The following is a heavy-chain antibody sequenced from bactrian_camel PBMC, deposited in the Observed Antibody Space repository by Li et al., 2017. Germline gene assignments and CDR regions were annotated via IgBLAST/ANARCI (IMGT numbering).Heavy chain of an antibody. Sequence: HVQLVESGGGSVQAGGSLRLSCSASGYTYGRACMAWFRQAPGKEREGVAGVYGGGGGARYSESVKGRFTISQDYAGNTLYLQMDDLKPEDTAMYYCALTIATQSLCTLREATFFAYWGQGTQVTVS. CDR3: ALTIATQSLCTLREATFFAY. D-gene: IGHD4*01. CDR2: VYGGGGGA. CDR1: GYTYGRAC. J-gene: IGHJ6*01. V-gene: IGHV3S26*01.